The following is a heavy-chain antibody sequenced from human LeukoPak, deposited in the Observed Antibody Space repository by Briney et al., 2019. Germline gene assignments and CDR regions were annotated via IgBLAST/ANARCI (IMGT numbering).Heavy chain of an antibody. CDR2: INPNSGGT. J-gene: IGHJ4*01. D-gene: IGHD2-21*02. Sequence: ASVSLSCKVSGYTFTGYYIHWVRQAPGQGLEWMGWINPNSGGTNYAQKFQGRVTITRDTSISTAYMELSRLRSDDTAVYYCARDGGRGGLDCLDYWGEGTPVSVSS. CDR3: ARDGGRGGLDCLDY. CDR1: GYTFTGYY. V-gene: IGHV1-2*02.